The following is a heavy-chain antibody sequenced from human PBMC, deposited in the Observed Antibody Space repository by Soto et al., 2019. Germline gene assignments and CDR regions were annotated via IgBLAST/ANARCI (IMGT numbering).Heavy chain of an antibody. CDR1: GYTFTSYD. CDR3: ARSPRWVAANYYSYGMDV. D-gene: IGHD2-15*01. V-gene: IGHV1-8*01. CDR2: MNPNSGNT. J-gene: IGHJ6*02. Sequence: ASVKVSCKASGYTFTSYDINWVRQATGQGLEWMGWMNPNSGNTGYAQKFQGRVTMTRNTSISTAYMELSSLRSEDTAVFYFARSPRWVAANYYSYGMDVWGQGTTVTVSS.